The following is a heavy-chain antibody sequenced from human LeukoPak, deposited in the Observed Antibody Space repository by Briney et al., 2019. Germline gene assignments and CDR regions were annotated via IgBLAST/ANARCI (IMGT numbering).Heavy chain of an antibody. Sequence: PGGSLRLSCAASGFTFSSYWMSWVRQAPGKGREWVANIKQEGSEKYDVDSVKGRFTISRDNAKNSLYLQMNSLRAEDTAVYYCARDRLPSPWDYGSGYGDYWGQGTLVTVSS. D-gene: IGHD3-10*01. CDR1: GFTFSSYW. CDR2: IKQEGSEK. V-gene: IGHV3-7*01. CDR3: ARDRLPSPWDYGSGYGDY. J-gene: IGHJ4*02.